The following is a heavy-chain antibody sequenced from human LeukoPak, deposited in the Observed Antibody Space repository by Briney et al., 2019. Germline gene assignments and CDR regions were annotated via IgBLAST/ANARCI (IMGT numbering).Heavy chain of an antibody. V-gene: IGHV4-59*12. D-gene: IGHD3-9*01. CDR3: ARELERPRYFDWLSAGDAFDI. CDR2: IYYSGST. CDR1: GGSISSYY. J-gene: IGHJ3*02. Sequence: PSETLSLTCTVSGGSISSYYWSWIRQPPGKGLEWIGYIYYSGSTNYNPSLKSRVTISVDTSKNQFSLKLSSVTAADTAVYYCARELERPRYFDWLSAGDAFDIWGQGTMVTVSS.